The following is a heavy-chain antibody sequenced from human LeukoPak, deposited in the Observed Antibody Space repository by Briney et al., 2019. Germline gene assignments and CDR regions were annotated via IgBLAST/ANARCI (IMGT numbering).Heavy chain of an antibody. Sequence: ASVKVSCKASGYTFSGYYMHWVRQAPGQGLEWMGWINPNSGDTNYAQKFQGRVTMTGDTSISTAYMELSRLRSDDTAVYYCARVVVVPAAMGFDYWGQGTLVTVSS. CDR3: ARVVVVPAAMGFDY. CDR2: INPNSGDT. CDR1: GYTFSGYY. D-gene: IGHD2-2*01. V-gene: IGHV1-2*02. J-gene: IGHJ4*02.